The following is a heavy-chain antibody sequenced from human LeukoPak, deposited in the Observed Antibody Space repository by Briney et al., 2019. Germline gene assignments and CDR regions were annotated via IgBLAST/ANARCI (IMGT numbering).Heavy chain of an antibody. J-gene: IGHJ4*02. CDR1: GLIFSNAW. CDR3: ATRPTPGDYPLDY. CDR2: IKSKSDGCAT. Sequence: PGGSLRLSCVASGLIFSNAWMNWVRQAPGKGLEWVGRIKSKSDGCATDYAAPVKGRFTISRDDSKNTLYLQMSSLKTEDTAVYYCATRPTPGDYPLDYWGQGTLVTVSS. V-gene: IGHV3-15*01. D-gene: IGHD4-17*01.